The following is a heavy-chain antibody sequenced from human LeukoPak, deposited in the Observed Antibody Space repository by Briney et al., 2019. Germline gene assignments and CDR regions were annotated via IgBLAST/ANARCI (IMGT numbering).Heavy chain of an antibody. CDR3: ARPISMVRGVMFGMDV. CDR1: GGSISSSSYY. D-gene: IGHD3-10*01. CDR2: INHSGST. Sequence: SETLSLTCTVSGGSISSSSYYWGWIRQPPGKGLEWIGEINHSGSTNYNPSLKSRVAISVDTSKNQFSLKLSSVTAADTAVYYCARPISMVRGVMFGMDVWGQGTTVTVSS. V-gene: IGHV4-39*07. J-gene: IGHJ6*02.